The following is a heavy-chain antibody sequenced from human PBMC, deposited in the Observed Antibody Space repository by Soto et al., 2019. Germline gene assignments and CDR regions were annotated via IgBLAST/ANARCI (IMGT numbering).Heavy chain of an antibody. CDR3: AKDQGSSWYEIVY. V-gene: IGHV3-23*01. D-gene: IGHD6-13*01. Sequence: GGSLRLSCAASGFTFSNYAVTWVRQAPGKGLEWVSTIIGSGGSTYYAVSVKGRFPISRDNSKNTLYLQMNSLRAEDTDVYYCAKDQGSSWYEIVYWGQGTLVTVSS. CDR1: GFTFSNYA. J-gene: IGHJ4*02. CDR2: IIGSGGST.